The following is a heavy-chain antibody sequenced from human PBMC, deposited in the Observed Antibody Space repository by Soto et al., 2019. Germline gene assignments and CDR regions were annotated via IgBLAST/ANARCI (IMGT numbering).Heavy chain of an antibody. CDR2: ISGSGGST. CDR1: GFTFSSYA. J-gene: IGHJ4*02. V-gene: IGHV3-23*01. CDR3: AIARGSTTPAPGSY. Sequence: EVQLLESGGGLVQPGGSLRLSCAASGFTFSSYAMSWVRQAPGKGLEWVSAISGSGGSTYYADSVKGRFTISRDNSKNPLYLQMHSLRAEDTAVYYCAIARGSTTPAPGSYWGQGTLVTVSS. D-gene: IGHD2-2*01.